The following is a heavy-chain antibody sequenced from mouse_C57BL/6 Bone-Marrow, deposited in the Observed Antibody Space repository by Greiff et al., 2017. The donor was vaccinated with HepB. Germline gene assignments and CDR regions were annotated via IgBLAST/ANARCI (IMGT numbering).Heavy chain of an antibody. J-gene: IGHJ3*01. Sequence: QVQLQQSGAELVKPGASVKLSCKASGYTFTSYWMHWVKQRPGRGLEWIGRIDPNSGGTKYNEKFKSKATLTVDKPSSTAYMQLSSLTSEDSAVYYWARTHSYYSNPAWFAYWGQGTLVTVSA. CDR2: IDPNSGGT. CDR1: GYTFTSYW. CDR3: ARTHSYYSNPAWFAY. V-gene: IGHV1-72*01. D-gene: IGHD2-5*01.